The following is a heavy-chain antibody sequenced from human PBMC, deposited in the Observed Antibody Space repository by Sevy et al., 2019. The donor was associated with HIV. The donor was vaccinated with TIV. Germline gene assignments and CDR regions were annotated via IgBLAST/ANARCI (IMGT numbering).Heavy chain of an antibody. CDR1: GFAVSKYY. CDR2: ISYDGSHK. D-gene: IGHD4-17*01. CDR3: ARPRANYVDHYFFYAMDV. Sequence: GGSLRLSCAASGFAVSKYYGMHWVRQAPGKGLEWVALISYDGSHKYYADSVKGRFSISRDNFKNTLYLQMNSLTTEDTAVYYCARPRANYVDHYFFYAMDVWGQGTTVTVSS. J-gene: IGHJ6*02. V-gene: IGHV3-30-3*01.